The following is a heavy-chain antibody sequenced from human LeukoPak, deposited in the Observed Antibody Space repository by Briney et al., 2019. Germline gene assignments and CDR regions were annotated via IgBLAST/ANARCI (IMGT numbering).Heavy chain of an antibody. J-gene: IGHJ4*02. CDR3: ARRGDDYYFDY. V-gene: IGHV5-51*01. CDR1: GYSFTTYW. CDR2: IYLGDSYT. Sequence: GESLKISCKGSGYSFTTYWVACVRQIPGKGLEWMGIIYLGDSYTRYSPSFQGQVTISDDKSINTAYLHWSRLQASDTAMYYCARRGDDYYFDYWGQGTLVTVSS. D-gene: IGHD3-10*01.